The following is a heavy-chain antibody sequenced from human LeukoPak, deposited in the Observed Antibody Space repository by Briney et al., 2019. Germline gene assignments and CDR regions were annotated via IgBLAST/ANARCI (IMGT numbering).Heavy chain of an antibody. CDR1: GFTFSSYA. CDR3: AKHGFGVFEGY. D-gene: IGHD3-10*01. J-gene: IGHJ4*02. V-gene: IGHV3-23*01. Sequence: GGSLRLSCAASGFTFSSYAMSWVRQAPGKGLQWVSGISGSGGSTYYADSVKGRFTISRDNSKNTLYLQMNSLRAEDTAVYYCAKHGFGVFEGYWGQGTLVTVSS. CDR2: ISGSGGST.